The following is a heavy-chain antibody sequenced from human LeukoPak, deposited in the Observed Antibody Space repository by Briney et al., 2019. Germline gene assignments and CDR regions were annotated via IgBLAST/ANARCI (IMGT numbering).Heavy chain of an antibody. CDR2: ISSSGSTI. CDR3: AKDQDYVWGSYRYTLSLDY. J-gene: IGHJ4*02. D-gene: IGHD3-16*02. V-gene: IGHV3-11*01. Sequence: GGSLRLSCAASGFTFSDYYMSWIRQAPGKGLEWVSYISSSGSTIYYADSVKGRFTISRDNSKNTLYLQMNSLRAEDTAVYYCAKDQDYVWGSYRYTLSLDYWGQGTLVTVSS. CDR1: GFTFSDYY.